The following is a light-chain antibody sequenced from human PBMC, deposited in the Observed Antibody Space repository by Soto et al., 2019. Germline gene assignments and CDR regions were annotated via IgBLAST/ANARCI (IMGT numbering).Light chain of an antibody. V-gene: IGLV2-14*01. CDR1: SSDVGSYNY. Sequence: QSVLTQPASVSGSPGQSITISCTGTSSDVGSYNYVSWYQQHPGKAPKLMIYEVSDRPSGISSRFSGSKSGNTASLTISGLQTEDEADYYCAAWDDSLNGDVFGTGTKVTVL. CDR2: EVS. J-gene: IGLJ1*01. CDR3: AAWDDSLNGDV.